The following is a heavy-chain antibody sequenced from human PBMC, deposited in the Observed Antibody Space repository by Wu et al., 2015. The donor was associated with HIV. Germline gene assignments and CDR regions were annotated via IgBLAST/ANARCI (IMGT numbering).Heavy chain of an antibody. Sequence: QIHLVQSGAEVKKPGSSVKVSCKASGGTLSNFAISWVRQAPGQGLEWVGGITPFFGAGKYAQKFQGRVTITRDEATSTAYMELSSLRSEDTALYFCARRIATAGLPPLTPWGLGTMVTVSS. V-gene: IGHV1-69*05. CDR3: ARRIATAGLPPLTP. J-gene: IGHJ4*02. CDR2: ITPFFGAG. CDR1: GGTLSNFA. D-gene: IGHD6-25*01.